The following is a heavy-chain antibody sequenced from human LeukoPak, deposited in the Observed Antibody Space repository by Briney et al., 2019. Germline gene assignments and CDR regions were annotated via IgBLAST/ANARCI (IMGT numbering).Heavy chain of an antibody. V-gene: IGHV4-34*01. J-gene: IGHJ4*02. CDR1: GGSFSGYY. CDR3: ARGRYGKSNS. Sequence: SETLSLTCAVYGGSFSGYYWSWIRQPPGKGLEWIGEINHSGSTNYNPSLKSRVTISVDTSKNQFSLKLSSVTAADTAVYYCARGRYGKSNSWGQGSLVIVSS. CDR2: INHSGST. D-gene: IGHD4-17*01.